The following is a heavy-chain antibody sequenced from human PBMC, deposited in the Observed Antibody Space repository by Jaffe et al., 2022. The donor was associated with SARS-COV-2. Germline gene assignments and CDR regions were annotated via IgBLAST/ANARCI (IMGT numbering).Heavy chain of an antibody. CDR3: AKDRGDGYRPLDWGY. D-gene: IGHD3-9*01. Sequence: EVQLLESGGGLVQPGGSLRLSCAASGFSFSNYGMNWVRQAPGKGLEWVSVISGSGGSTYYADSVKGRFTISRDNSKNTLYLQMNSLRVEDTAVYYCAKDRGDGYRPLDWGYWGQGTLVTVSS. CDR2: ISGSGGST. J-gene: IGHJ4*02. CDR1: GFSFSNYG. V-gene: IGHV3-23*01.